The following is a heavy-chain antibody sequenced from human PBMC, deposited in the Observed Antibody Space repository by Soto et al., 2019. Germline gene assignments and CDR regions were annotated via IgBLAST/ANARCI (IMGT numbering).Heavy chain of an antibody. CDR1: GGSLSSYY. V-gene: IGHV4-59*12. D-gene: IGHD4-17*01. CDR2: IYHSGST. J-gene: IGHJ4*02. CDR3: ARNYGHYVADY. Sequence: QVQLQESGPGLVKPSETLSLTCVVSGGSLSSYYWSWIRQPPGKGLEWIGYIYHSGSTYYNPSLKSRVTISVDRSKNQFSLKLSSVTAADTAVYYCARNYGHYVADYWGQGTLVTVSS.